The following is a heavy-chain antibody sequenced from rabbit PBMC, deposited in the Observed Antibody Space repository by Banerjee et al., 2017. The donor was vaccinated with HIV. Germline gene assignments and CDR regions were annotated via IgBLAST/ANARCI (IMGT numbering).Heavy chain of an antibody. CDR2: IDGGSSGST. CDR3: ATSNIGYQRFDL. D-gene: IGHD1-1*01. J-gene: IGHJ4*01. Sequence: QEQLEESGGGLVKPEGSLTLTCKASGLDFSSYWMCWVRQAPGKGLEWIACIDGGSSGSTYYASWAKGRFTISKTSSTTVTLQVTSLAAADTATYFCATSNIGYQRFDLWGPGTLVT. V-gene: IGHV1S45*01. CDR1: GLDFSSYW.